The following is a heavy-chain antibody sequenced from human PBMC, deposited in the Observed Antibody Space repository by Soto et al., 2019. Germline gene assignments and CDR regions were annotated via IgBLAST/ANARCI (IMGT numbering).Heavy chain of an antibody. V-gene: IGHV4-59*11. J-gene: IGHJ5*02. CDR3: ARDVGLQHDTGYYDFWSGKNNWFDP. D-gene: IGHD3-3*01. Sequence: SETLSLTCTVSGGSISGHYWSWIRQPPGKRLQYIGYISYSGSTNYNPSLKSRVTISVDTSNNQFSLRLSSVTAAGTAVYYCARDVGLQHDTGYYDFWSGKNNWFDPWGQGILVTVSS. CDR2: ISYSGST. CDR1: GGSISGHY.